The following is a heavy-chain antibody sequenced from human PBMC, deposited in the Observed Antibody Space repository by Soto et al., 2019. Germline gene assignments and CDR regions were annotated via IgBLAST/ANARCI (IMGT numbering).Heavy chain of an antibody. CDR3: TRSGGSYSFGY. J-gene: IGHJ4*02. D-gene: IGHD1-26*01. CDR1: GFTLSGSA. V-gene: IGHV3-73*02. Sequence: EVQLVESGGGLVQPGESLKLSCAASGFTLSGSAVHWVRQASGKGLEWVGRIRSKTHSYATEYIASVKGRFTMSRDDSNNTAYLQMTGLKTDDTAVYYCTRSGGSYSFGYWGQGTLVNVSS. CDR2: IRSKTHSYAT.